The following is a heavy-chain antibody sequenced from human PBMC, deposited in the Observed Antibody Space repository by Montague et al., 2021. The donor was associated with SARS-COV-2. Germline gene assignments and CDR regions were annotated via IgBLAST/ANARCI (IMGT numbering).Heavy chain of an antibody. J-gene: IGHJ4*02. Sequence: QSGAEVKQPGESLKISCKGSGYSFTSYWIGWVRQMPGKGLEWMGIIYPGDSDTRYSPSFQGQVTISADKSISTAYLQWSSLKASDTAMYYCARQRGLWFGERTSDYWGQGTLVTVSS. D-gene: IGHD3-10*01. CDR2: IYPGDSDT. CDR3: ARQRGLWFGERTSDY. CDR1: GYSFTSYW. V-gene: IGHV5-51*01.